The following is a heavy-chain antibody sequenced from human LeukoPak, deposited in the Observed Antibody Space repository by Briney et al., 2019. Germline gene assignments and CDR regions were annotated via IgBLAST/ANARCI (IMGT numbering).Heavy chain of an antibody. CDR2: ISGSGGST. Sequence: GGSLRLSCAASGFTFSSYGMSWVRQAPGKGLEWVSAISGSGGSTYYADSVKGRFTISRDNSKNTLYLQMNSLRAEDTAVYYCAKGGFYYYYYMDVWGKGTTVTVSS. CDR3: AKGGFYYYYYMDV. CDR1: GFTFSSYG. D-gene: IGHD3-10*01. V-gene: IGHV3-23*01. J-gene: IGHJ6*03.